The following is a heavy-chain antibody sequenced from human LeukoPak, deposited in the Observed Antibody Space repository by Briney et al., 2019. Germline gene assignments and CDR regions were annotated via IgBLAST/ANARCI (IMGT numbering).Heavy chain of an antibody. Sequence: ASVKVSCKASGYTFTGYYMHWVRQAPGQGLEWMGWINPNSGGTNYAQKFQGRVTMTRDTSISTAYMELSRLRSDDTAVYYCARVGYCSGGSCYPLFDYWGQGTLVTVSS. J-gene: IGHJ4*02. D-gene: IGHD2-15*01. CDR3: ARVGYCSGGSCYPLFDY. CDR2: INPNSGGT. V-gene: IGHV1-2*02. CDR1: GYTFTGYY.